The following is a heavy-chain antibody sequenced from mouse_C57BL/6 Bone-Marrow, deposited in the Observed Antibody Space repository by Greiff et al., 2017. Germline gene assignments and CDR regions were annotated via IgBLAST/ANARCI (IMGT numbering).Heavy chain of an antibody. CDR1: GYTFTSYD. Sequence: QVQLQQSGPELVKPGASVKLSCKASGYTFTSYDINWVKQRPGQGLEWIGWIYPRDGSTKYNEKFKGQATLTVDTSSSTAYMELHSLTSEDSAVYFCARKGSYYDYVPFAYWGQGTLVTVSA. CDR3: ARKGSYYDYVPFAY. J-gene: IGHJ3*01. V-gene: IGHV1-85*01. CDR2: IYPRDGST. D-gene: IGHD2-4*01.